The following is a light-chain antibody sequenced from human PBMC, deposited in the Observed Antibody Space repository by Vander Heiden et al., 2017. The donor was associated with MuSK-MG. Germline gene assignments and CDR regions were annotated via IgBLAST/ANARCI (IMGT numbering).Light chain of an antibody. Sequence: EIVLTQSPGTLSLSPGERATLSCRASQSVSSSYLAWYQQKPGQAPRLLIYGASSRANGIPDRFSGSGSGKDFTLTISRLEPEDFAVYYCQQYSSSQTFGQGTKVEIK. CDR2: GAS. CDR1: QSVSSSY. CDR3: QQYSSSQT. V-gene: IGKV3-20*01. J-gene: IGKJ1*01.